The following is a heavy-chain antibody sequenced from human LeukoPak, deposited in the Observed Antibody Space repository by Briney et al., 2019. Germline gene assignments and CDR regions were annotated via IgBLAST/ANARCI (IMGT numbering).Heavy chain of an antibody. J-gene: IGHJ4*02. CDR3: ARGGGLVQLELAY. CDR1: GYTFTSYG. Sequence: EASVKVSCKASGYTFTSYGITWVRQAAGQGLEWVGWISGYNGDAKYAKNLQGRVTMTTDTSTSTAYMELRSLRSDDTAVYYCARGGGLVQLELAYWGQGTPVTVSS. V-gene: IGHV1-18*01. D-gene: IGHD1-1*01. CDR2: ISGYNGDA.